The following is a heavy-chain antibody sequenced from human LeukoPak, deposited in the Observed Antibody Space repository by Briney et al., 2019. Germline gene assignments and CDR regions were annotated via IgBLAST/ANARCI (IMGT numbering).Heavy chain of an antibody. Sequence: SETLSLTCTVSGGSISSSSYYWGWIRQPPGKGLEGIGSIYYSGSTYYNPSLKRRVTISGNTSKNQFSLKLSSVTAADTAVYYCARHDATVTARYGMDVWGQGTTRTVSS. CDR1: GGSISSSSYY. D-gene: IGHD4-17*01. J-gene: IGHJ6*02. CDR2: IYYSGST. V-gene: IGHV4-39*01. CDR3: ARHDATVTARYGMDV.